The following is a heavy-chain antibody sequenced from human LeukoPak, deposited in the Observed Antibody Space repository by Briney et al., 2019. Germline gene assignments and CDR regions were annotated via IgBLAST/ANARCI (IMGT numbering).Heavy chain of an antibody. D-gene: IGHD3-22*01. Sequence: GGSLRLSCAASGFTFSSYSMNWVRQAPGKGLEWVSSIRSSSSYIYYADSVKGRFTISRDNAKNSLYLQMNSLRAEDTAVYYCARDHYYDSSGYTYNWFDPWGQGTLVTVSS. CDR3: ARDHYYDSSGYTYNWFDP. CDR1: GFTFSSYS. J-gene: IGHJ5*02. V-gene: IGHV3-21*01. CDR2: IRSSSSYI.